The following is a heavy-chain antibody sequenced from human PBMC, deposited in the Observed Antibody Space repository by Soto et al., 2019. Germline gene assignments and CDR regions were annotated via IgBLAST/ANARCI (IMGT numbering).Heavy chain of an antibody. Sequence: EVRLVETGGGLIQPGGSLRLSCAASGFTVSNNYMYWVRQAPGKGLEWVSVIYSGGSTYHADSVKGRFTTSRDISKNTLYLQMNSLGAEDTAVYYCAGFTSYGWYYYHYSMDVWGQGTTVTVSS. J-gene: IGHJ6*02. V-gene: IGHV3-53*02. CDR3: AGFTSYGWYYYHYSMDV. CDR2: IYSGGST. D-gene: IGHD5-18*01. CDR1: GFTVSNNY.